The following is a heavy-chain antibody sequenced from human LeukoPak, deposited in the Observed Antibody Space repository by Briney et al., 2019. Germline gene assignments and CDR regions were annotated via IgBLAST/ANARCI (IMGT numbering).Heavy chain of an antibody. CDR3: AKSVRDTAMVDY. D-gene: IGHD5-18*01. V-gene: IGHV3-30*04. CDR1: GFTFSSYA. J-gene: IGHJ4*02. CDR2: ISYDGSNK. Sequence: PGRSLRLSCAASGFTFSSYAMHWVRQAPGKGLEWVAVISYDGSNKYYADSVKGRFTISRDNSKNTLYLQMNSLRAEDTAVYYCAKSVRDTAMVDYWGQGTLVTVSS.